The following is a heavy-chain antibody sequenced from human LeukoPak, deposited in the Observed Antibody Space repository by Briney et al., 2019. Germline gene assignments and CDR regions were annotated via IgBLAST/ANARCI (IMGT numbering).Heavy chain of an antibody. CDR2: IYYSGST. V-gene: IGHV4-39*01. CDR1: GGSISSSSYY. J-gene: IGHJ5*02. Sequence: SETLSLTCTVPGGSISSSSYYWGWIRQPPGKGLEWIGSIYYSGSTYYNPSLKSRVTISVDTSKNPFSLKLSSVPAADTAVYYCARRGSGWYRNWFDPWGQGTLVTVSS. CDR3: ARRGSGWYRNWFDP. D-gene: IGHD6-19*01.